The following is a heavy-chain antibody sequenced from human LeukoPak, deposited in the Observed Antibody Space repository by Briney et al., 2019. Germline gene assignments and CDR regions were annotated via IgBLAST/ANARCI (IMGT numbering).Heavy chain of an antibody. CDR3: ARDWTRRRWLQFIYYYYYMDV. CDR1: GFTFSSYG. D-gene: IGHD5-24*01. Sequence: GRSLRLSCAASGFTFSSYGMHWVRQAPGKGLEWVAVIWYDGSNKYYADSVKGRFTISRDNSKNTLYLQMNSLRAEDTAVYYCARDWTRRRWLQFIYYYYYMDVWGKGTTVTVSS. J-gene: IGHJ6*03. V-gene: IGHV3-33*01. CDR2: IWYDGSNK.